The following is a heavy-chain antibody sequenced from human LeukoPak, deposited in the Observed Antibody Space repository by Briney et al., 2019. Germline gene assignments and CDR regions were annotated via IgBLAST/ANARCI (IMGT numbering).Heavy chain of an antibody. Sequence: GGSLRLSCAASGFSFSDYYMNWLRQAPGKGLEWISYISNRGNSIYYADSMRGRFTISRGNAKNSLFLQMDSLRAEDTAVYYCAREGLDGSYSFDCWGQGTLVTVSS. D-gene: IGHD5-24*01. J-gene: IGHJ4*02. CDR2: ISNRGNSI. V-gene: IGHV3-11*01. CDR3: AREGLDGSYSFDC. CDR1: GFSFSDYY.